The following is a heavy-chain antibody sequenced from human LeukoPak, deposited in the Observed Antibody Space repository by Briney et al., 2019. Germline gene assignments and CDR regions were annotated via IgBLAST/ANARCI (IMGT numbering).Heavy chain of an antibody. D-gene: IGHD3-22*01. CDR2: IKSKTDGGTT. Sequence: GGSLRLSCAASGFIFSDHYMDWVRQAPGKGLEWVGRIKSKTDGGTTDYAAPVKGRFTISRDDSKNTLYLQMNSLKTEDTAVYYCTTDTGAWYYYDSSGHIDYWGQGTLVTVSS. CDR1: GFIFSDHY. V-gene: IGHV3-15*07. J-gene: IGHJ4*02. CDR3: TTDTGAWYYYDSSGHIDY.